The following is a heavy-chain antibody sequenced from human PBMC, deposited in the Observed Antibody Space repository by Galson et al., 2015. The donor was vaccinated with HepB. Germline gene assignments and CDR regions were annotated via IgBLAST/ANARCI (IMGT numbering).Heavy chain of an antibody. CDR1: GGSISSGEEY. D-gene: IGHD4-17*01. Sequence: GGSISSGEEYWSWIRQPPGKGLEWIGNIFYTGSTYYSPSLTSPLTMSVDTSNNQFSLKLTSVTAADTAVYYCARGSNGNGDYAPHPYYFDYWGRGTLVTVSS. CDR3: ARGSNGNGDYAPHPYYFDY. J-gene: IGHJ4*02. CDR2: IFYTGST. V-gene: IGHV4-30-4*01.